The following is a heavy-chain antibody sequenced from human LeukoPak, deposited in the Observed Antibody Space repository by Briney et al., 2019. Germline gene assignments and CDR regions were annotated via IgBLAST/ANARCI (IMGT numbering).Heavy chain of an antibody. CDR3: ARERFLYSSGWASCNDY. CDR2: IKEDGSEK. J-gene: IGHJ4*02. CDR1: GFMYSDYW. V-gene: IGHV3-7*01. Sequence: GGSLRLSCAASGFMYSDYWMSWVRQAPGKGLEWVANIKEDGSEKYYVDSVKGRFTISRDNAKNSLYLQMNSLRAEDTAVYYCARERFLYSSGWASCNDYWGQGTLVTVSS. D-gene: IGHD6-19*01.